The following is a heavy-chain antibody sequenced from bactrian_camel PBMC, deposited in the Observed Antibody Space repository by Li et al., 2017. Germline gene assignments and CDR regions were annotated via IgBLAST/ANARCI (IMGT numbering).Heavy chain of an antibody. J-gene: IGHJ4*01. Sequence: HVQLVESGGGSVQAGGSLRLSCSASEEIRTSYCMAWFRQIAGRERAVATIDPAGTTTYGDSVSGRFTIAQDNAQNTVNLQMNSLKPEDTGMYYCADLALGGYCSGDYWGIETLWYWGQGTQVTVS. V-gene: IGHV3S53*01. D-gene: IGHD2*01. CDR3: ADLALGGYCSGDYWGIETLWY. CDR1: EEIRTSYC. CDR2: IDPAGTT.